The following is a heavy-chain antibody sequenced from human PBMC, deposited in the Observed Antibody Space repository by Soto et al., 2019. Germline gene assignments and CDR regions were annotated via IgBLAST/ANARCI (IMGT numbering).Heavy chain of an antibody. J-gene: IGHJ4*02. CDR1: GYTFTSYG. D-gene: IGHD3-10*01. Sequence: QVQLVQSGAEVKKPGASVKVSCKASGYTFTSYGISWVRQAPGQGHEWMGWISAYNGNTNYAQKLQGRVTMTTDSSTRTAYMALRSLRSDDTAVYYCARDTYGSGAGYWGQGTLVTGSS. CDR2: ISAYNGNT. CDR3: ARDTYGSGAGY. V-gene: IGHV1-18*01.